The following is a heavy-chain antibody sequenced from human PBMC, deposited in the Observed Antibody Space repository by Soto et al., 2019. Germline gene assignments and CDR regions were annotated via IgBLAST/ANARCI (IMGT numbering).Heavy chain of an antibody. CDR1: GFTFSSYW. CDR2: IKQDGSEK. J-gene: IGHJ6*02. V-gene: IGHV3-7*01. Sequence: GGSLRLSCAASGFTFSSYWMSWVRQAPGKGLEWVANIKQDGSEKYYVDSVKGRFTTSRDNAKNSLYLQMNSLRAEDTAVYYCATTTVSGESYYYGMDVWGQGTTVTVSS. D-gene: IGHD4-17*01. CDR3: ATTTVSGESYYYGMDV.